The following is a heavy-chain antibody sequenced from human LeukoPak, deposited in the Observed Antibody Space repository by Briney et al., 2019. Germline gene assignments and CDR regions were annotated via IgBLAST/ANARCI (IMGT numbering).Heavy chain of an antibody. CDR2: IIPIFGTA. D-gene: IGHD3-22*01. J-gene: IGHJ4*02. CDR1: GGTFSSYA. CDR3: AEDHYYDSSGYHGT. V-gene: IGHV1-69*13. Sequence: SVKVSRKASGGTFSSYAISWVRQAPGQGLEWMGGIIPIFGTANYAQKFQGRVTITADESTSTAYMELSSLRSEDTAVYYCAEDHYYDSSGYHGTWGQGTLVTVSS.